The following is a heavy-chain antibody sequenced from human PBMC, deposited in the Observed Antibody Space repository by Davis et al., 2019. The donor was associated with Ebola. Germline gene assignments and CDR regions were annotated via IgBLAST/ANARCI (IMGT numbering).Heavy chain of an antibody. J-gene: IGHJ3*02. CDR3: ARSTYYYDSSGYGDAFDI. CDR2: IYWDDDK. D-gene: IGHD3-22*01. CDR1: GFSLSTSGVG. Sequence: SGPTLVKPTQTLTLTCTFSGFSLSTSGVGVGWIRQPPGKALEWLALIYWDDDKRYSPSLKTRLTISKDTSKNQVVLTMTNMDPVDTATYYCARSTYYYDSSGYGDAFDIWGQGTMVTVSS. V-gene: IGHV2-5*02.